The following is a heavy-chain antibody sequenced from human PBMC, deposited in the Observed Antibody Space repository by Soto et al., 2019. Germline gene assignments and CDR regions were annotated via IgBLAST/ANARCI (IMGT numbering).Heavy chain of an antibody. CDR3: ANVGGLDQWLYRVDH. CDR1: GFSLTTTGVG. V-gene: IGHV2-5*02. Sequence: QITLKESGPSLVKPTQTLTLTCTFSGFSLTTTGVGVVSIRQPPGKALERLALIYWDDDQHNSPSLRSRLTVTKAITKTQVVLTLTNVAPADTGTYFCANVGGLDQWLYRVDHWGQGTLLTGSS. CDR2: IYWDDDQ. J-gene: IGHJ4*02. D-gene: IGHD6-19*01.